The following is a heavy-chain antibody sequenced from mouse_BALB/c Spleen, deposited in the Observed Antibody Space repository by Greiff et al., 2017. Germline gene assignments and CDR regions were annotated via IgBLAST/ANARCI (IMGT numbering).Heavy chain of an antibody. CDR1: GFTFTDYY. D-gene: IGHD2-2*01. CDR2: IRNKANGYTT. J-gene: IGHJ2*01. Sequence: EGKLQESGGGLVQPGGSLRLSCATSGFTFTDYYMSWVRQPPGKALEWLGFIRNKANGYTTEYSASVKGRFTISRDNSQSILYLQMNTLRAEDSATYYCASDGYGGYFDYWGQGTTLTVSS. V-gene: IGHV7-3*02. CDR3: ASDGYGGYFDY.